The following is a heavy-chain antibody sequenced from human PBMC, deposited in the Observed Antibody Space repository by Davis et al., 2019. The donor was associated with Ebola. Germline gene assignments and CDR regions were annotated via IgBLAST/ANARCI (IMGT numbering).Heavy chain of an antibody. V-gene: IGHV1-69*04. CDR2: IIPIFGLA. J-gene: IGHJ4*02. Sequence: SVKVSCKASGGTFTNYVISWVRQAPGQGLEWMGRIIPIFGLANYAQKFQGRVTITADKSTSTAYMELSSLRSEDTAVYYCARDVRAAAGGDGDDYWGQGTLVTVSS. CDR3: ARDVRAAAGGDGDDY. D-gene: IGHD6-13*01. CDR1: GGTFTNYV.